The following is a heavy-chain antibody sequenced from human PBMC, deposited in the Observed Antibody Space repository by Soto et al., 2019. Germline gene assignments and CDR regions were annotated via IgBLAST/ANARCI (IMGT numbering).Heavy chain of an antibody. CDR2: ISYDGSNK. CDR1: GFTFSSYG. Sequence: QVQLVESGGGVVQPGRSLRLSCAASGFTFSSYGMHWVRQAPGKGLEWVVVISYDGSNKYYADSVQGRFTISIDNSKNKLYLQMNSLRAEDTAVYYCAKGSTAMTYFDYWGQGTLVTVSS. J-gene: IGHJ4*02. CDR3: AKGSTAMTYFDY. D-gene: IGHD5-18*01. V-gene: IGHV3-30*18.